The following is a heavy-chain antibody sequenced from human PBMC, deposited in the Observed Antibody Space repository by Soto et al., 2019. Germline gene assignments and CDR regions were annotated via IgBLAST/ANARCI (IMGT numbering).Heavy chain of an antibody. Sequence: ASVKVSCKASGYTFPNYDINWVRPATGQGLEWKGWMNPNSGDTDYAQKFQGRVTMTRNTSIRTAYMELGSLGSEETAGYYCARGRYFDCVLPPWGQGTLVTVSS. CDR1: GYTFPNYD. V-gene: IGHV1-8*01. CDR2: MNPNSGDT. J-gene: IGHJ5*02. CDR3: ARGRYFDCVLPP. D-gene: IGHD3-9*01.